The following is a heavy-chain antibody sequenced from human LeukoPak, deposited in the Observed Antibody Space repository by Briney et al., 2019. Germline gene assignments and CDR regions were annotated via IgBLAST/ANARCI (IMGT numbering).Heavy chain of an antibody. J-gene: IGHJ4*02. D-gene: IGHD6-13*01. CDR1: GFTVSSNY. CDR3: VRLTAAGRRTDFDY. Sequence: PGGSLRLSCAASGFTVSSNYMSWVRQAPGKGLEWVSVIYSGGSTYYVDSVKGRFTISRDNSKNTLYLQMNSLRAEDTAVYYCVRLTAAGRRTDFDYWGQGTLVTVSS. V-gene: IGHV3-66*04. CDR2: IYSGGST.